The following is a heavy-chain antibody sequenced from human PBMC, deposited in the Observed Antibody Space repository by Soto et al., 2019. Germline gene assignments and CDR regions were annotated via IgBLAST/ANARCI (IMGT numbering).Heavy chain of an antibody. Sequence: QVQLQESGPGLVKPSGTLSLTCAVSSGSISSSNWWSWVRQPPGKGLEWIGEIYHSGSTNYNPSLKSRVTISVDKTKNQFSLKLSSVTAADTALYYCARGHHYDFWSGYYRGQFDYWGQGTLVTVSS. CDR3: ARGHHYDFWSGYYRGQFDY. D-gene: IGHD3-3*01. J-gene: IGHJ4*02. CDR1: SGSISSSNW. V-gene: IGHV4-4*02. CDR2: IYHSGST.